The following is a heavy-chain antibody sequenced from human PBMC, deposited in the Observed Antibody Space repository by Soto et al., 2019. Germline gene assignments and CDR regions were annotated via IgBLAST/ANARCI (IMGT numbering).Heavy chain of an antibody. CDR2: ISYDGSNK. V-gene: IGHV3-30*18. CDR3: AKDLSYYDFWSGYSPGYYYYGMDV. Sequence: GGSLRLSCAASGFTFSSYGMHWVRQAPGKGLEWVAVISYDGSNKYYADSVKGRFTISRDNSKNTLYLQMNSLRAEDTAVYYCAKDLSYYDFWSGYSPGYYYYGMDVWGQGTTVTVSS. CDR1: GFTFSSYG. D-gene: IGHD3-3*01. J-gene: IGHJ6*02.